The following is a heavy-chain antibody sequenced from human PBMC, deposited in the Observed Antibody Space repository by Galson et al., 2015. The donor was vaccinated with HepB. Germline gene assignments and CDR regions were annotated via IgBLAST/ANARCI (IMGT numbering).Heavy chain of an antibody. V-gene: IGHV3-74*01. CDR3: ARGGYSSSWHPEYFRH. CDR1: GFTFSSYW. D-gene: IGHD6-13*01. Sequence: SPRLSCATTGFTFSSYWMHWVRQVPGKGLVWVSRVNNDERSVRYADSVKGRFTISRDDAKNTLYLQMNSLTPEDTAVYYCARGGYSSSWHPEYFRHWGQGTLVTVSS. J-gene: IGHJ1*01. CDR2: VNNDERSV.